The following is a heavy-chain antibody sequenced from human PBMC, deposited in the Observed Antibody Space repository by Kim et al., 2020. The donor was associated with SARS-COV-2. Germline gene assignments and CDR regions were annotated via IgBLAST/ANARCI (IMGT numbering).Heavy chain of an antibody. CDR2: INHSGST. CDR3: ARGVGYYGSGSYLTYYYYYGMDV. D-gene: IGHD3-10*01. V-gene: IGHV4-34*01. Sequence: SETLSLTCAVYGGSFSGYYWSWIRQPPGKGLEWIGEINHSGSTNYNPSLKSRVTISVDTSKNQFSLKLSSVTAADTAVYYCARGVGYYGSGSYLTYYYYYGMDVWGQGTTVTVSS. J-gene: IGHJ6*02. CDR1: GGSFSGYY.